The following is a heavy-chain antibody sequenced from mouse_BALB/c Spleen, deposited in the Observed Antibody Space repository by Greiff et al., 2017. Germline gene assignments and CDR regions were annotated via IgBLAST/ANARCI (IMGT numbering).Heavy chain of an antibody. Sequence: VQLQQSGAELVKPGASVKLSCTASGFNIKDTYMHWVKQRPEQGLEWIGRIDPANGNTKYDPKFQGKATITADTSSNTAYLQLSSLTSEDTAVYYCAPYGSSPLYYAMDYWGQGTSVTVSS. CDR2: IDPANGNT. V-gene: IGHV14-3*02. J-gene: IGHJ4*01. CDR1: GFNIKDTY. D-gene: IGHD1-1*01. CDR3: APYGSSPLYYAMDY.